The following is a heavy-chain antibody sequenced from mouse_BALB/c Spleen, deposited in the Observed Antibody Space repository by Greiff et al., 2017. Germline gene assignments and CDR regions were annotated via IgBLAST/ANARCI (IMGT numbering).Heavy chain of an antibody. CDR1: GYTFTDYN. CDR2: IYPYNGGT. Sequence: VQLKESGPELVKPGASVKISCKASGYTFTDYNMHWVKQSHGKSLEWIGYIYPYNGGTGYNQKFKSKATLTVDNSSSTAYMELRSLTSEDSAVYYCARSTLLWLYYAMDYWGQGTSVTVSS. D-gene: IGHD2-10*01. V-gene: IGHV1S29*02. J-gene: IGHJ4*01. CDR3: ARSTLLWLYYAMDY.